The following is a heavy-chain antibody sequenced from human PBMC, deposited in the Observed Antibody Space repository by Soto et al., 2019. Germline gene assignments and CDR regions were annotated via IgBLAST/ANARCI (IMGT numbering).Heavy chain of an antibody. CDR2: IKSYSFGGTI. CDR1: GLTFRSAW. Sequence: GGSLRLFCTASGLTFRSAWMSWVRQAPGEGLEWLGRIKSYSFGGTIEYAAPAKGRFTISRDDSMDTVYLQMNNLKIEDTGVYYCTTGPGNRGYWGQRTLVTVSS. D-gene: IGHD3-10*01. CDR3: TTGPGNRGY. J-gene: IGHJ4*02. V-gene: IGHV3-15*01.